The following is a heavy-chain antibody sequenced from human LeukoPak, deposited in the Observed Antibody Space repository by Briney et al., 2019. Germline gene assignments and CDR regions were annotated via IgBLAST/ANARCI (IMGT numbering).Heavy chain of an antibody. V-gene: IGHV4-34*01. Sequence: SETLSLTCAVYGGSFSGYYWSWIRQPPGKGLEWIGEINHSGSTNYNPSLKSRVTISVDTSKNQFSLKLSSVTAADTAVYYCARLLYRYYFDYWGQGTLVTVSS. J-gene: IGHJ4*02. CDR3: ARLLYRYYFDY. CDR2: INHSGST. D-gene: IGHD4-11*01. CDR1: GGSFSGYY.